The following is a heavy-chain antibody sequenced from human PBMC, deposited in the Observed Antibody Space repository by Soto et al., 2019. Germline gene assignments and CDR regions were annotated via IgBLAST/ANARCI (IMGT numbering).Heavy chain of an antibody. CDR1: GGSFSGYY. J-gene: IGHJ4*02. V-gene: IGHV4-34*01. Sequence: PSETLSLTCAVYGGSFSGYYWSWIRQPPGKGLEWIGEINHSGSTNYNPSLKSRVTISVDTSKNQFSLKLSSVTAADTAVYYCARESTLLDYWGQGTLVTVSS. CDR2: INHSGST. CDR3: ARESTLLDY. D-gene: IGHD2-15*01.